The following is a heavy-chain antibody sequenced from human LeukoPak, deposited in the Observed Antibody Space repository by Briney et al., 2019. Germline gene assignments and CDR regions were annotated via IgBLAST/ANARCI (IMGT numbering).Heavy chain of an antibody. Sequence: GGSLRLSCAASGFTFSSYAMSWVRQAPGKGLEGVSAISGSGGSTYYADSVKGRFTISRDNSKNTLYLQMNSLRAEDTAVYYCAGGIAARGEVDYWGQGTLVTVSS. J-gene: IGHJ4*02. CDR1: GFTFSSYA. V-gene: IGHV3-23*01. CDR2: ISGSGGST. CDR3: AGGIAARGEVDY. D-gene: IGHD6-6*01.